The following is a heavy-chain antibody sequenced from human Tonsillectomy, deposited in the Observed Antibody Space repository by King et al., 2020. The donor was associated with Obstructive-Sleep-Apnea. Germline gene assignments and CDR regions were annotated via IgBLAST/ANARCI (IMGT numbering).Heavy chain of an antibody. CDR3: AKDRGTYLYEPYYFDS. V-gene: IGHV3-30*18. D-gene: IGHD1-26*01. Sequence: VQLVESGGGVVRPGRSLRLSCAASGFTFNDYGMYWVRQAPGKGLEWVAVISYDGSKKYYGDSVKGRLTISRDNSKNTLYLQVNSLRAEDTALYYCAKDRGTYLYEPYYFDSWGQGTLVTVSS. CDR1: GFTFNDYG. CDR2: ISYDGSKK. J-gene: IGHJ4*02.